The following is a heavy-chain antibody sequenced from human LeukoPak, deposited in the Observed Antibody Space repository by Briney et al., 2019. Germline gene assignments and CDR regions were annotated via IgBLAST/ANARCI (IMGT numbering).Heavy chain of an antibody. Sequence: PGRSLRLSCIASGFSFGDYAMSWFRQAPGKGLEWVGFIRTKADDETKQYSASVKGRFTISRDDSESIAYLQMNSLKTEDTAVYYCTRDRPIDYWGQGTLVIVPP. J-gene: IGHJ4*02. CDR3: TRDRPIDY. CDR2: IRTKADDETK. CDR1: GFSFGDYA. V-gene: IGHV3-49*03.